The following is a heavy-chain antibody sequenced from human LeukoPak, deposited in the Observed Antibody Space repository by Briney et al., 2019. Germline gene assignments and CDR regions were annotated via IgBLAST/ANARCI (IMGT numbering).Heavy chain of an antibody. V-gene: IGHV4-59*01. CDR1: GGSISSYY. J-gene: IGHJ6*03. Sequence: SETLSLTCTVSGGSISSYYWSWIRQPPGKGLEWIGYINDSGSTNYTPSLKSRVTISVETSKNQFSLKLSSVTAADTAVYCGASASAPPAGYYMDVWGKGTTVTVSS. D-gene: IGHD2-2*01. CDR3: ASASAPPAGYYMDV. CDR2: INDSGST.